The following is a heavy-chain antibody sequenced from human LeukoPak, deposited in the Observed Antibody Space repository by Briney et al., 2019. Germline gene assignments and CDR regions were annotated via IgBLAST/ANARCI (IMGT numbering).Heavy chain of an antibody. Sequence: SETLSLTCTVSGGSIRSYYWSWIRQPPGKGLEWIGEIDHSGSTNYNPSLKSRVTISVDTSKNQFSLKLSSVTAADTAVYYCARVRNRYSYGPRALDIWGQGTMVTVSS. D-gene: IGHD5-18*01. V-gene: IGHV4-34*01. CDR1: GGSIRSYY. J-gene: IGHJ3*02. CDR3: ARVRNRYSYGPRALDI. CDR2: IDHSGST.